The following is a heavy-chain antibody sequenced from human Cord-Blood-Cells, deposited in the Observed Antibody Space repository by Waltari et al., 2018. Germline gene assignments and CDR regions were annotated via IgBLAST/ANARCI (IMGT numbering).Heavy chain of an antibody. CDR3: ARRLSEGLAYFDY. CDR1: GGSFSGYY. D-gene: IGHD3-9*01. V-gene: IGHV4-34*01. Sequence: QVQLQQWGAGLLKPSETLSLTCAVYGGSFSGYYWSWIRQPPGKGLEWIGEINHSGSTNYNPALKSRVTISVDTSKNQFSLKLSSVTAADTAVYYCARRLSEGLAYFDYWGQGTLVTVSS. CDR2: INHSGST. J-gene: IGHJ4*02.